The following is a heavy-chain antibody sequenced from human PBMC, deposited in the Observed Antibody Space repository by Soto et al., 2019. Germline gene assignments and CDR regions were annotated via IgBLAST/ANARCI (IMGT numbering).Heavy chain of an antibody. Sequence: QVQLVQSGAEVKKPGSSVKVSCKASGGTFSSYAISWVRQAPGQGLEWMGGIIPIFGTANYAQKFQGRVTITADESTSKAYVELSSLRSEYTSVYYCARGIYDSSGYPYYYYGMGVWGQGTTVTVS. D-gene: IGHD3-22*01. CDR3: ARGIYDSSGYPYYYYGMGV. V-gene: IGHV1-69*01. CDR1: GGTFSSYA. J-gene: IGHJ6*02. CDR2: IIPIFGTA.